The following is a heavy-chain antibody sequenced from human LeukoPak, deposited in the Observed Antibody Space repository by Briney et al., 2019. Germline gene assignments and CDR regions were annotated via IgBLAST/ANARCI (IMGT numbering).Heavy chain of an antibody. Sequence: GGSLRLSCAASGFTFSSYWMHCVRQAPGKGLVWVSCISSGGSETRYADSVKGRFTISRDNARNTLYLQMDSLTAEDTAVYYCATCSGGRCYSKGFDYWGQGTLVTVSS. CDR1: GFTFSSYW. D-gene: IGHD2-15*01. CDR2: ISSGGSET. CDR3: ATCSGGRCYSKGFDY. J-gene: IGHJ4*02. V-gene: IGHV3-74*01.